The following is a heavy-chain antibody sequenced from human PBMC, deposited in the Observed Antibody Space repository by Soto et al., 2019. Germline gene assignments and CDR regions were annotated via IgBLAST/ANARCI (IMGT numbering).Heavy chain of an antibody. Sequence: QITLKESSPTLVKPTQTLTLTCSFSGFSLYTGGEGVGWIRQPPGKALDWLALLYWDDTRPYNPSLKNTLTIPQDTSENQVVLTVTDRGPVDTGTYFCAHYTTDTYFDVWGKGATVPVSS. V-gene: IGHV2-5*02. J-gene: IGHJ6*04. D-gene: IGHD1-1*01. CDR1: GFSLYTGGEG. CDR2: LYWDDTR. CDR3: AHYTTDTYFDV.